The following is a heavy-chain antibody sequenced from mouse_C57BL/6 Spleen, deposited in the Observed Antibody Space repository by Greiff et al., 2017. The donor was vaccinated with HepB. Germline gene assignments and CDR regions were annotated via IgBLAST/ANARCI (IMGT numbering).Heavy chain of an antibody. V-gene: IGHV1-69*01. CDR1: GYTFTSYW. CDR2: IDPSDSYT. CDR3: ARSTMITNWYFDV. Sequence: VQLQHPGAELVMPGASVKLSCKASGYTFTSYWMHWVKQRPGQGLEWIGEIDPSDSYTNYNQKFKGKSTLTVDKSSSTAYMQLSSLTSEDSAVYYCARSTMITNWYFDVWGTGTTVTVSS. D-gene: IGHD2-4*01. J-gene: IGHJ1*03.